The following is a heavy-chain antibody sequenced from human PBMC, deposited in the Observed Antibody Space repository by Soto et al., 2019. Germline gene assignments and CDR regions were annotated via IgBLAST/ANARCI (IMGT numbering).Heavy chain of an antibody. V-gene: IGHV3-23*01. J-gene: IGHJ4*02. D-gene: IGHD4-4*01. Sequence: EVQLLESGGGLVQPGGSLRLSCAASGFPFSTYAMSWVRQAPGKGLEWVSALSGNNGRTYYADSVKARFTISRDNSKNPLYLQMNSLRAEDTARYYCVKDWGQDYINYDAYLECWGQGTLVTVSS. CDR1: GFPFSTYA. CDR2: LSGNNGRT. CDR3: VKDWGQDYINYDAYLEC.